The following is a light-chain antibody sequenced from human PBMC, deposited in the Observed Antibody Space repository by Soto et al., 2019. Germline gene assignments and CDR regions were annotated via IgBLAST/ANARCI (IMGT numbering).Light chain of an antibody. CDR3: QQNGISPLT. CDR1: QSVSSTY. V-gene: IGKV3-20*01. J-gene: IGKJ4*01. CDR2: GAS. Sequence: EIVLTQSPGTLSLSPGERATLSCRASQSVSSTYLAWYQQKPGQAPRLLIYGASNRATGIPDRFSGSGSGTDFTLTISRLEPEDFAVYYCQQNGISPLTFGGGAKVAIK.